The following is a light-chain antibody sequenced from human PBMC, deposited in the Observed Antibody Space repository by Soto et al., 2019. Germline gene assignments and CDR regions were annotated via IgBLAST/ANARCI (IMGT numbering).Light chain of an antibody. CDR2: EVS. V-gene: IGLV2-8*01. J-gene: IGLJ3*02. CDR3: NSYAGSNNWV. CDR1: SSDVGGYNY. Sequence: QSALPQPPSASGSPGQSVTISCTGTSSDVGGYNYVSWYQQHPGKAPKLMIYEVSKRPSGVPDRFSGSKSGNTASLTVSGLKAEYESDYYCNSYAGSNNWVFGGGTKLTVL.